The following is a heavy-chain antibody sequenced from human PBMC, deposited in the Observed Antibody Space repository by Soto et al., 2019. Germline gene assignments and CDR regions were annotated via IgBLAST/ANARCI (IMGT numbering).Heavy chain of an antibody. D-gene: IGHD2-21*02. Sequence: SVKVSCKASGGAFNTFGFSWVRQAPGQGLEWMGGIIPFFRTANYAQKFQDRVTITADESTSTVYMDLRSLRSEDTAKYYCARSPPMDSGDKYFYDFWGQGALVPVSS. J-gene: IGHJ4*02. CDR1: GGAFNTFG. CDR3: ARSPPMDSGDKYFYDF. V-gene: IGHV1-69*13. CDR2: IIPFFRTA.